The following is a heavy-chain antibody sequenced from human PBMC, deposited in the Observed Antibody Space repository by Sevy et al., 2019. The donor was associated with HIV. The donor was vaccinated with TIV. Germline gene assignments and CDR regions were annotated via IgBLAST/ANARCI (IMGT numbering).Heavy chain of an antibody. CDR2: IGGGGERT. V-gene: IGHV3-23*01. Sequence: GGSLRLSCAASGFTFSSYSMSWVRQAPGKGLEWVSVIGGGGERTYYADSVKGRFTISRDKSKNALNLQMNSLRAGDRAIYYCAKDKGITGTADYFEYWGQGPLVTVSS. CDR3: AKDKGITGTADYFEY. D-gene: IGHD1-20*01. J-gene: IGHJ4*02. CDR1: GFTFSSYS.